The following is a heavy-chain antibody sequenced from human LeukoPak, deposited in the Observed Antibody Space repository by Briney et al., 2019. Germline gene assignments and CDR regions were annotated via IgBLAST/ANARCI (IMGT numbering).Heavy chain of an antibody. V-gene: IGHV3-74*01. CDR3: PSGGDPINSFAEYFQC. CDR1: GFTFSNYW. Sequence: GGSLRLSCAASGFTFSNYWMYWVRQTPGKGLEWVSRINRDGRTTTYADSVKGRFTISRDNAKYTMYMQMHSLRAEDTAGYLCPSGGDPINSFAEYFQCWGEGTMVTVSS. D-gene: IGHD2-21*02. CDR2: INRDGRTT. J-gene: IGHJ1*01.